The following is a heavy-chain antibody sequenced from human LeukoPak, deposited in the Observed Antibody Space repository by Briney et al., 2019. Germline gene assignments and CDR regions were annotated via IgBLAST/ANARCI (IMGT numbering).Heavy chain of an antibody. CDR3: AREGLYYDSSGYGSPYYFDY. D-gene: IGHD3-22*01. Sequence: SVKVSCKASGGTFSSYAISWVRQAPGQGLEWMGGIIPIFGTANYAQKFQGRVTITTDESTSTAYMELSSLRSEDTAVYYCAREGLYYDSSGYGSPYYFDYWGQGTLVTVSS. CDR2: IIPIFGTA. CDR1: GGTFSSYA. V-gene: IGHV1-69*05. J-gene: IGHJ4*02.